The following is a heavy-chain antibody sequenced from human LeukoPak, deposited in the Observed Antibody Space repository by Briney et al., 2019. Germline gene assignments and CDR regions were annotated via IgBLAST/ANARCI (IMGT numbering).Heavy chain of an antibody. CDR3: AKGHYYDSSASDY. J-gene: IGHJ4*02. D-gene: IGHD3-22*01. CDR2: INQDGGEK. CDR1: GFTFSNYW. Sequence: GGSLRLSCVGSGFTFSNYWMSWVRQAPGKGLEWVANINQDGGEKYYVDSVKGRFTISRDNAKNSLYLQMNSLRTEDTALYYCAKGHYYDSSASDYWGQGTLVTVSS. V-gene: IGHV3-7*03.